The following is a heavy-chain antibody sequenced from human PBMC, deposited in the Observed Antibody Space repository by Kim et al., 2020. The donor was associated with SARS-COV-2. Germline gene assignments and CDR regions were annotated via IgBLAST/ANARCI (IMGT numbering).Heavy chain of an antibody. V-gene: IGHV4-30-4*01. CDR2: IYYSGST. CDR3: AALRPSSYVFDY. D-gene: IGHD3-16*01. J-gene: IGHJ4*02. Sequence: SETLSLTCTVSGGSISSGDYYWSWIRQPPGKGLEWIGYIYYSGSTYYNPSLKSRVTISVDTSKNQFSLKLSSVTAADTAVYYCAALRPSSYVFDYWGQGTLVTVSS. CDR1: GGSISSGDYY.